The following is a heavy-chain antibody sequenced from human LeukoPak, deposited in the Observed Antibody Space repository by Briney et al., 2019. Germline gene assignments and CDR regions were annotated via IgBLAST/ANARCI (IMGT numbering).Heavy chain of an antibody. J-gene: IGHJ4*02. Sequence: GGSLRLSCAASGFTFSSYGMSWVRQAPGKGLEWVSAISGSGGSTYYADSVKGRFTISRDTSKNTLYLQMNSLRAEDTAVYYCARAPSDSSGYWGFTPDYWGQGTLVTVSS. D-gene: IGHD3-22*01. CDR1: GFTFSSYG. CDR3: ARAPSDSSGYWGFTPDY. CDR2: ISGSGGST. V-gene: IGHV3-23*01.